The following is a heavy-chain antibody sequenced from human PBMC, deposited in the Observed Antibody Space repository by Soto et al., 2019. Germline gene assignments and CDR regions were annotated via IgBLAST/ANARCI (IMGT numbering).Heavy chain of an antibody. CDR2: ISAYNGNT. V-gene: IGHV1-18*01. D-gene: IGHD6-19*01. CDR3: ARDGVAGAGTKFPGHAFDI. CDR1: GYTFTSYG. J-gene: IGHJ3*02. Sequence: ASVKVSCKASGYTFTSYGISWVRQAPGQGLEWMGWISAYNGNTNYAQKLQGRVTMTTDTSTSTAYMELRSLRSDDTAVYYCARDGVAGAGTKFPGHAFDIWGQGTMVTVSS.